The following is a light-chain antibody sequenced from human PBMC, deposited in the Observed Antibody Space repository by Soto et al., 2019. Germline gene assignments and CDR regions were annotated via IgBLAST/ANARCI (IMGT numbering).Light chain of an antibody. CDR3: EQRYNWPPLT. CDR2: DAS. J-gene: IGKJ4*01. CDR1: QSVSTY. V-gene: IGKV3-11*01. Sequence: EIVLTQSPATLSLSPGERATLSCRASQSVSTYLAWYQQKPGQAPRLLIYDASNRATGIPARFSGSGSVTDFTLTISSLEPEDFAVYYCEQRYNWPPLTFGGGTKVEIK.